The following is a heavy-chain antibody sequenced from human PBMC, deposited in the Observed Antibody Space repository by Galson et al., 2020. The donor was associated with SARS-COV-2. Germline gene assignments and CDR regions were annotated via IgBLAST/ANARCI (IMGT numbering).Heavy chain of an antibody. CDR1: GDSVSSNSTA. CDR3: ARYRVGATETDYYYMDV. Sequence: SQTLSLTCAISGDSVSSNSTAWNWIRQSPSRGLEWLGRSYYRSKWYNDSAVSVKRRITINPDTPKNQFSLQLNSVTPEDTAVYYCARYRVGATETDYYYMDVWGKGTSVTISS. J-gene: IGHJ6*03. V-gene: IGHV6-1*01. CDR2: SYYRSKWYN. D-gene: IGHD1-26*01.